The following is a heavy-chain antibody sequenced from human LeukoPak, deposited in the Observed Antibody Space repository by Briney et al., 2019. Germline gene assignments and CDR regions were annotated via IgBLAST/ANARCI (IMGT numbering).Heavy chain of an antibody. CDR3: ARDDIMERDWFDP. J-gene: IGHJ5*02. CDR1: GYTFTSYY. V-gene: IGHV1-46*01. CDR2: INPSGGST. Sequence: ASVKVSCKASGYTFTSYYMHWVRQAPGQGLEWMGIINPSGGSTSYAQKFQGRVTMTRDTSTSTAYMELRSLRSDDTAVYYCARDDIMERDWFDPWGQGTLVTVSS. D-gene: IGHD5-12*01.